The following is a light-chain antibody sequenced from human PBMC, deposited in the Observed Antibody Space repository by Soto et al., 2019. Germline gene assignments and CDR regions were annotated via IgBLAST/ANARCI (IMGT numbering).Light chain of an antibody. J-gene: IGLJ1*01. CDR1: SSDVGSYNL. Sequence: QSALTQPASVSGSPGQSITISCTGTSSDVGSYNLVSWYQQHPGKSPKLMIYEVSKRPSGVSNRFSGSKSGNTASLTISGLQAEDEADYYCCSYAGGLFGTGTKLTVL. CDR3: CSYAGGL. CDR2: EVS. V-gene: IGLV2-23*02.